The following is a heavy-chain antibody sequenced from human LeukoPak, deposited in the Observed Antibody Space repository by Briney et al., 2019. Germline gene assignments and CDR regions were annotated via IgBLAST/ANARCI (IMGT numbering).Heavy chain of an antibody. CDR2: IYPGDSDT. D-gene: IGHD3-22*01. J-gene: IGHJ4*02. CDR3: ARPDFYYDSSGYYPSYFDY. CDR1: GYSFTSYW. Sequence: GESLKISCKGSGYSFTSYWIGWVRQMPGKGLEWMGIIYPGDSDTSYSPSWQGQVTISADKSISTAYLQWSSLKASDTAMYYCARPDFYYDSSGYYPSYFDYWGQGTLVTVSS. V-gene: IGHV5-51*01.